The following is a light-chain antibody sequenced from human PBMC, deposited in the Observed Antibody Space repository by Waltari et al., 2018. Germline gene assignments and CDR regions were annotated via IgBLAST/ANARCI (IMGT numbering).Light chain of an antibody. CDR2: EVS. Sequence: QSALTQPASVSGSPGQSITISCTGTSSDVGGYPYVPWYQQHPGKAPKLMIYEVSHRPSGVSNRFSGSKSGNTASLTISGLQAEDEADYYCSSYTSSTTPYVFGTGTKVTVL. CDR3: SSYTSSTTPYV. CDR1: SSDVGGYPY. J-gene: IGLJ1*01. V-gene: IGLV2-14*01.